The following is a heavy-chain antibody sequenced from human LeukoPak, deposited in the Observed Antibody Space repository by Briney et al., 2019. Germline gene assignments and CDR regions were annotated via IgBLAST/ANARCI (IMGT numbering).Heavy chain of an antibody. CDR3: ARLRGSSNDDFDI. J-gene: IGHJ3*02. Sequence: GGSLRLSCAASGFTFSNYEMNWVRQAPGKGLEWLSYISNSGTGIYYADSVKGRFTISRDNARNSVDLQMDSLRAEDTAVYYCARLRGSSNDDFDIWGQGTMVTVSA. CDR1: GFTFSNYE. D-gene: IGHD3-16*01. V-gene: IGHV3-48*03. CDR2: ISNSGTGI.